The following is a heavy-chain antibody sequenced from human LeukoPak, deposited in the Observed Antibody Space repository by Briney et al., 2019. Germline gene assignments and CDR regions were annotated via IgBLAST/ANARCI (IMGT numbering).Heavy chain of an antibody. CDR3: ARDYYDNSGFFAFDI. Sequence: ASVQVSCKASGYTFTAHYMHWVRQAPGQGLEWMGWINPNSGGTKYAQNFQGRVTMTRDTSIRTVYMELSRLRSDDTAVYYCARDYYDNSGFFAFDIWGQGTMVTVSS. CDR1: GYTFTAHY. V-gene: IGHV1-2*02. CDR2: INPNSGGT. J-gene: IGHJ3*02. D-gene: IGHD3-22*01.